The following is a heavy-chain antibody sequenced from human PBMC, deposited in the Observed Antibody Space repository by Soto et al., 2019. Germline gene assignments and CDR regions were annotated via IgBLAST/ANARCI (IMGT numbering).Heavy chain of an antibody. CDR3: ARRGSGHTFDY. D-gene: IGHD3-10*01. CDR2: LYSGST. V-gene: IGHV4-39*01. J-gene: IGHJ4*02. Sequence: QLQLQESGPGLVKPSETLSLTCAVSGASISRGGFHWGWIRQPPGQGLEWIGSLYSGSTYYNPSLKSRVTISGDTSKNQSSLTLSSVTAADTAVYYCARRGSGHTFDYWGQGTLVTVSS. CDR1: GASISRGGFH.